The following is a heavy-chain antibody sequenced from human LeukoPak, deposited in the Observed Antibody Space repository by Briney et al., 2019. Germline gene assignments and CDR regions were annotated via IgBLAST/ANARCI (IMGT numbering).Heavy chain of an antibody. J-gene: IGHJ5*02. CDR1: GGSFSGYY. CDR3: ARSSSGWTRGWFDP. D-gene: IGHD6-19*01. CDR2: INHSGGT. V-gene: IGHV4-34*01. Sequence: PSETLSLTCAVYGGSFSGYYWSWIRQPPGKGLEWIGEINHSGGTNYNPSLKSRVTISVDTSKNQFSLKLSSVTAADTAVYYCARSSSGWTRGWFDPWGQGTLVTVSS.